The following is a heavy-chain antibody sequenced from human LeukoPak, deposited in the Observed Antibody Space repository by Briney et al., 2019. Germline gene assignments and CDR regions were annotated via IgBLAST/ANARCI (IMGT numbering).Heavy chain of an antibody. V-gene: IGHV1-46*01. CDR2: IDPSVGST. CDR3: ASFKSSGEYFDY. D-gene: IGHD1-1*01. CDR1: GYTFTRYY. J-gene: IGHJ4*02. Sequence: ASVKVSCKASGYTFTRYYMHWVRQAPGQGLEWMGIIDPSVGSTTYAQRFQGRVTMPRDMSTSTVHMELNRLSSEDTAVYYCASFKSSGEYFDYWGQGTLVTVSS.